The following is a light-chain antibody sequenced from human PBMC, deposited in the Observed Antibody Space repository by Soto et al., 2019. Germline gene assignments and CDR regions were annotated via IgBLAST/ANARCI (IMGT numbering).Light chain of an antibody. J-gene: IGKJ4*01. Sequence: EIVLTQSPGTLSLSPGDRATLSCRASQSVGSNYLAWYQQKPGQAPRLLIYGASNRATGIPDTFSGSGSGTDFTLTISRLEPEDCAVYYCQQYGSAPSTFGGGTTVEIK. CDR2: GAS. CDR1: QSVGSNY. V-gene: IGKV3-20*01. CDR3: QQYGSAPST.